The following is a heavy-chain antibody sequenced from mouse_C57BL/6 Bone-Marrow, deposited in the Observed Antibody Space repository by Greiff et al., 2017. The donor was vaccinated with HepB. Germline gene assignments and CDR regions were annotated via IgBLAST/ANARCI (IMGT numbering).Heavy chain of an antibody. CDR1: GFTFSDYY. CDR3: ARRISRDYYAMDY. V-gene: IGHV5-12*01. J-gene: IGHJ4*01. CDR2: ISNGGGST. D-gene: IGHD3-3*01. Sequence: EVHLVESGGGLVQPGGSLKLSCAASGFTFSDYYMYWVRQTPEKRLEWVAYISNGGGSTYYPDTVKGRFPISRDNAKNTLYLQMSRLKSEDTAMYYCARRISRDYYAMDYWGQGTSVTVSS.